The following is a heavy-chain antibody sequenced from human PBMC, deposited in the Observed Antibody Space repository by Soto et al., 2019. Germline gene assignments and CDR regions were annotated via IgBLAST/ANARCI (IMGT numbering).Heavy chain of an antibody. CDR2: INHSGST. Sequence: NPSETLSLTCAVYGGSFSGYYWSWIRQPPGKGLEWIGEINHSGSTNYNPSLKSRVTISVDTSKNQFSLKLSSVTAADTAVYYCERSRSGAPFDYWGQGTLVTVSS. CDR1: GGSFSGYY. D-gene: IGHD3-10*01. V-gene: IGHV4-34*01. CDR3: ERSRSGAPFDY. J-gene: IGHJ4*02.